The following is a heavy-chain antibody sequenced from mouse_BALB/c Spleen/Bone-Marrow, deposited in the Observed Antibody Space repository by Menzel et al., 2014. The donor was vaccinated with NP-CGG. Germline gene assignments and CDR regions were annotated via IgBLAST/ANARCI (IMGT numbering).Heavy chain of an antibody. Sequence: VQLQQSGAELVKPGASVKLSCTASGFNIKDTYMHWVKQRPEQGLEWIGRIDPANGNTKYDPKFQGKATITADTSSNTACLQLSSLTPEDTAVYYCAMYYYGSSLFAYWGQGTLVTVSA. CDR3: AMYYYGSSLFAY. J-gene: IGHJ3*01. CDR2: IDPANGNT. D-gene: IGHD1-1*01. CDR1: GFNIKDTY. V-gene: IGHV14-3*02.